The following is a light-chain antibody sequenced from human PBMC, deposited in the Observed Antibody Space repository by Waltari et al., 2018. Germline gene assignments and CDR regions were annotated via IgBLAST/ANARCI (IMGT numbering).Light chain of an antibody. V-gene: IGLV3-21*01. J-gene: IGLJ1*01. CDR3: QVWDANTDPGV. Sequence: SYVLTQPPSVSVAPGETARITCGGNNIESKSVHWYRQRPGQAPVVVISYDNDRAAGIPERFAGCNVGNTATLNISRVEAGDEADYYCQVWDANTDPGVFGTGTEVTVL. CDR2: YDN. CDR1: NIESKS.